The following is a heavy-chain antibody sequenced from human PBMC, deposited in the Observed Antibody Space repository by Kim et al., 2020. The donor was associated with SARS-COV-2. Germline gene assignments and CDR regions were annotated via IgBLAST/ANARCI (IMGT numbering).Heavy chain of an antibody. J-gene: IGHJ4*02. V-gene: IGHV1-2*02. CDR3: SSSRDGYYLDF. Sequence: ATNYARKFQGRVNMTRDTSISTAYMELSGLRSDDTAVYYCSSSRDGYYLDFWGQGTLVTVSS. CDR2: AT. D-gene: IGHD6-13*01.